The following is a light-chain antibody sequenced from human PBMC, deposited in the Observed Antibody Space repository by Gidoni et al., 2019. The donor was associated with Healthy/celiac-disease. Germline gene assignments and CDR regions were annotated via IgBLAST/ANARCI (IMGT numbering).Light chain of an antibody. CDR1: QSISSY. CDR2: AAS. CDR3: QQSYRTPLLP. Sequence: DIQMTQSPSSLSASVGDRVTITCRASQSISSYLNWYQQKPGKAPKLLIYAASSLQSGVPSRFSGSGSGTDFTLTISSLQPEDFETYYCQQSYRTPLLPFGGGTKVEIK. V-gene: IGKV1-39*01. J-gene: IGKJ4*01.